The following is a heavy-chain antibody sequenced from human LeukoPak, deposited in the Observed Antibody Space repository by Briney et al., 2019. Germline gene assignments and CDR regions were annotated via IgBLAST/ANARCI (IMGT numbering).Heavy chain of an antibody. CDR2: MYYSGST. Sequence: SETLSLTCSVSGGSISSSSYYWGWIRQPPGKGLEWIGSMYYSGSTYYNPSLKSRVSISVDTSKNQFSLKLSSVTSADTALYYCAGLYYYGSGTSFDYWGQGTLVTVSS. CDR3: AGLYYYGSGTSFDY. V-gene: IGHV4-39*07. D-gene: IGHD3-10*01. J-gene: IGHJ4*02. CDR1: GGSISSSSYY.